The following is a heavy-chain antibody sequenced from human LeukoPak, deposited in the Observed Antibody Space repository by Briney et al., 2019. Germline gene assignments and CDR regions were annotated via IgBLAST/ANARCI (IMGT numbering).Heavy chain of an antibody. D-gene: IGHD5-18*01. CDR3: ARGTAMGSIWFDP. J-gene: IGHJ5*02. V-gene: IGHV4-34*01. CDR2: INHSGST. CDR1: GGSFSGYD. Sequence: SETLSLTCAVYGGSFSGYDWSWIRQPPGKGLEWIGEINHSGSTNYNPSLKSRVTISVDTSKNQFSLKLSSVTAADRAVYYCARGTAMGSIWFDPWGQGTLVTVSS.